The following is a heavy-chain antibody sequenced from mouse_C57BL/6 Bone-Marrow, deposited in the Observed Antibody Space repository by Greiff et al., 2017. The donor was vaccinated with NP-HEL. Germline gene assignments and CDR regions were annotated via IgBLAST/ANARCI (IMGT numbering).Heavy chain of an antibody. Sequence: EVHLVESGAELVRPGASVKLSCTASGFNIKDDYMHWVKQRPEQGLEWIGWIDPENGDTEYASKFQGKATITADTSSNTAYLQLSSLTSEDTAVYYCTIDSSGWFAYWGQGTLVTVSA. V-gene: IGHV14-4*01. D-gene: IGHD3-2*02. CDR2: IDPENGDT. CDR1: GFNIKDDY. J-gene: IGHJ3*01. CDR3: TIDSSGWFAY.